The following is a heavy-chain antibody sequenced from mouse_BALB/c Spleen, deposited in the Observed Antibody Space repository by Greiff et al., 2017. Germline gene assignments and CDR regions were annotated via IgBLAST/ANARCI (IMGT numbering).Heavy chain of an antibody. J-gene: IGHJ4*01. CDR1: GFNIKDYY. Sequence: VQLQQSGAELVRSGASVKLSCTASGFNIKDYYMHWVKQRPEQGLEWIGWIDPENGDTEYAPKFQGKATMTADTSSNTAYLQLSSLTSEDTAVYYCNGYDDVLEAMDYWGQGTSVTVSS. CDR3: NGYDDVLEAMDY. D-gene: IGHD2-12*01. V-gene: IGHV14-4*02. CDR2: IDPENGDT.